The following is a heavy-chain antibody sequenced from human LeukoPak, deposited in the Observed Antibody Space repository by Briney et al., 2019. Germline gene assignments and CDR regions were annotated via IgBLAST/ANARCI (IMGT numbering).Heavy chain of an antibody. CDR3: ARLLVDYGDYGYYYYGMDV. Sequence: GESLKISCKGSGYSFTSYWIGWVRQTPGKGLEWMGIIYPGDSDTRYSPSFQGQVTISADKSISTAYLQWSSLKASDTAMYYCARLLVDYGDYGYYYYGMDVWGQGTTVTVSS. CDR1: GYSFTSYW. D-gene: IGHD4-17*01. V-gene: IGHV5-51*01. J-gene: IGHJ6*02. CDR2: IYPGDSDT.